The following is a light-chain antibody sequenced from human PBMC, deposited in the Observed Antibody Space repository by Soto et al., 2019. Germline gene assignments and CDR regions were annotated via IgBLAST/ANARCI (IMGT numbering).Light chain of an antibody. V-gene: IGLV4-60*02. CDR3: ETWDTQGV. CDR2: LEGSGSY. Sequence: QSVLTQSSSASASLGSSVKLTCTLSSGHSSYIIAWHQQQPGKAPRYLMKLEGSGSYNKGSGVPDRFSGSSSGADRYLTISNLQFEDEADYYCETWDTQGVFGGGTKLTVL. J-gene: IGLJ2*01. CDR1: SGHSSYI.